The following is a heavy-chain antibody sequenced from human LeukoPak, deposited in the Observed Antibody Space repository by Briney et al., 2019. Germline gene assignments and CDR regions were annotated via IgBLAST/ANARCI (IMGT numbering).Heavy chain of an antibody. CDR1: GGTFSSYA. J-gene: IGHJ6*03. CDR2: IIPIFGTA. Sequence: ASVKVSCKASGGTFSSYAISWVRQAPGQGLEWMGGIIPIFGTANYAQKFQGRVTITADESTSTAYMELSSLRSEDTAVYYCARGNIRKKEYYYDSSGLPYYYYYYMDVWGKGTTVTVSS. D-gene: IGHD3-22*01. V-gene: IGHV1-69*01. CDR3: ARGNIRKKEYYYDSSGLPYYYYYYMDV.